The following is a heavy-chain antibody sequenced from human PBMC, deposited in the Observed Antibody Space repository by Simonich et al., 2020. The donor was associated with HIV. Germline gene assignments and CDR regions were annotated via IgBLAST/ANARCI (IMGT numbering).Heavy chain of an antibody. Sequence: QVQLQQWGAGLLKPSETLSLTCAVYGGSFSGYYWKWIRQHPGKGLGWIGEINHSGITNYKPSLKSRITISVDTSENQFSLKLSSVTAADTAVYYCARGFPYISLGSYWGQGTLVTVSS. CDR2: INHSGIT. CDR1: GGSFSGYY. D-gene: IGHD3-16*01. CDR3: ARGFPYISLGSY. J-gene: IGHJ4*02. V-gene: IGHV4-34*01.